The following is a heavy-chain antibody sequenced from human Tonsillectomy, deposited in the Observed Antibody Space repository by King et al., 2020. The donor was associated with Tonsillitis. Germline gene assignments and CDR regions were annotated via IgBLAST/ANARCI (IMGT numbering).Heavy chain of an antibody. CDR1: GFIFSYYN. V-gene: IGHV3-21*01. CDR2: ISSSGTKT. Sequence: VQLVESGGGLVKPGGSLRLSCAASGFIFSYYNMNWVRQAPGKGLEWVSSISSSGTKTYYAASVKGLFTISRDNAKNSLYLQMNSLRAEDTAVYYCARKGGLGYEDYRGFDSWGQGTLVTVSP. CDR3: ARKGGLGYEDYRGFDS. J-gene: IGHJ4*02. D-gene: IGHD5-12*01.